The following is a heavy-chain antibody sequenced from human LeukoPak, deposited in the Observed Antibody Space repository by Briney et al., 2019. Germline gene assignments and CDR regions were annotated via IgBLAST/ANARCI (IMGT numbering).Heavy chain of an antibody. Sequence: GGSLRLSRAASGFTFSSYDMHWVRQAPGEGLEWVALISYDGSKKYYVDSVKGRFTISRDNSKNTLYLQMNSLRPEDTAVYYCAKDYGDPGFDYWGQGTLITVSS. CDR2: ISYDGSKK. J-gene: IGHJ4*02. CDR3: AKDYGDPGFDY. D-gene: IGHD4-17*01. CDR1: GFTFSSYD. V-gene: IGHV3-30*18.